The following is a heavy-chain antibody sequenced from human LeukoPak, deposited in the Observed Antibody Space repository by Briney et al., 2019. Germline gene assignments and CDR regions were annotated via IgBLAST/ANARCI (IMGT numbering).Heavy chain of an antibody. CDR2: ISSSSSTI. Sequence: PGGSLRLSCAASGFSLTTYSMNWVGHAPGQGLELIWYISSSSSTIYYANSVKGRFTISRDNAKNSLYLQMNGLRDEDTAVYYCAREYSSSSGRAFDIWGHGTMVTVSS. J-gene: IGHJ3*02. V-gene: IGHV3-48*02. CDR3: AREYSSSSGRAFDI. CDR1: GFSLTTYS. D-gene: IGHD6-6*01.